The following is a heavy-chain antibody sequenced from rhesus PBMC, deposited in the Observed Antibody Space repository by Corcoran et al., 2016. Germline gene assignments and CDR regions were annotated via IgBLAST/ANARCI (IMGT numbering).Heavy chain of an antibody. D-gene: IGHD4-29*01. CDR1: GYSFSSGYG. Sequence: QVQLQESGPGLVKPSETLSLTCAVSGYSFSSGYGWSWIRQPPGKGLEWIGYISYSGGSYYTPSFKSRVTISIDTSKNQFSLKLSSVTAADTAVYYCARSGSGRFDVWGPGVLVTVSS. V-gene: IGHV4-127*01. CDR3: ARSGSGRFDV. CDR2: ISYSGGS. J-gene: IGHJ5-1*01.